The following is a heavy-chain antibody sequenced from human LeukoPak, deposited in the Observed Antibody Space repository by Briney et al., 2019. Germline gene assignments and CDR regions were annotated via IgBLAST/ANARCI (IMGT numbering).Heavy chain of an antibody. V-gene: IGHV4-39*01. CDR1: GGSISSSSYY. CDR2: IYYSGST. J-gene: IGHJ3*02. CDR3: AVSGSPPDAFDI. D-gene: IGHD1-26*01. Sequence: SETLSLTCTVSGGSISSSSYYWGWIRQPPGKGLEWIGSIYYSGSTYYNPSLKSRVTISVDTSKNQFSLKLSSVTAADTAVYYCAVSGSPPDAFDIWGQGTMVTVSS.